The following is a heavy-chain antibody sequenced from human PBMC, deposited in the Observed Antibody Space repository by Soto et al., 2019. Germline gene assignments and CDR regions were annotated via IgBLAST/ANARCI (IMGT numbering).Heavy chain of an antibody. V-gene: IGHV1-69*02. CDR3: XXXXXXYXLPAY. CDR2: IIPILGIA. Sequence: QVQLVQSGAEVKKPGSSVKVSCKASGGTFSSYTISWVRQAPGQGLEWMGRIIPILGIANYAQKFQGRVTXXXXXXXXXXXXXXXXXXXXXXXXXXXXXXXXXYXLPAYWGQGTLVTVSS. CDR1: GGTFSSYT. J-gene: IGHJ4*02.